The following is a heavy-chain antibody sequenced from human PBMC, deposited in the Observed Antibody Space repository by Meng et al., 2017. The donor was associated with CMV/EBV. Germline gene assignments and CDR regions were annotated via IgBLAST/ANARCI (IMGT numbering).Heavy chain of an antibody. J-gene: IGHJ5*02. CDR2: IKQDGSEK. D-gene: IGHD3-3*01. CDR3: ARDATYYDFWSGYISWFDP. CDR1: GFTSSSYW. V-gene: IGHV3-7*01. Sequence: GGSLRLSCAASGFTSSSYWMSWVRQAPGKGLEWVANIKQDGSEKYYVDSVKGRFTISRDNAKNSLYLQMNSLRAEDTAVYYCARDATYYDFWSGYISWFDPWGQGTLVTVSS.